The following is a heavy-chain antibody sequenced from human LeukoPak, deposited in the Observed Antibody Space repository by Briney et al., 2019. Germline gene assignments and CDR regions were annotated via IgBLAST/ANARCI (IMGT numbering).Heavy chain of an antibody. Sequence: GGSLRLSCAASGFIFDDYGMSWVRQAPGKGLEWVSGINWNGGRTGYADPVKGRFTISRDNAKNSLYLQMNSLRAEDTALYYCARDHSGMAAADYWGQGTLVTVSS. D-gene: IGHD6-13*01. CDR1: GFIFDDYG. CDR3: ARDHSGMAAADY. V-gene: IGHV3-20*04. CDR2: INWNGGRT. J-gene: IGHJ4*02.